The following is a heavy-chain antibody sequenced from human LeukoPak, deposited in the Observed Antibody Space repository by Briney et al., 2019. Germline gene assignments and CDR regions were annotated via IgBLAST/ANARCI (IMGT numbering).Heavy chain of an antibody. CDR3: ASQHQYSSGWYWYAFDI. CDR2: ICYSGST. Sequence: SETLSLTCTVSGGSISSYYWSWIRQPPGKGLEWIGYICYSGSTNYNPSLKSRVTISVDTSKNQFSLKLSSVTAADTAVYYCASQHQYSSGWYWYAFDIWGQGTMVTVSS. CDR1: GGSISSYY. V-gene: IGHV4-59*08. D-gene: IGHD6-19*01. J-gene: IGHJ3*02.